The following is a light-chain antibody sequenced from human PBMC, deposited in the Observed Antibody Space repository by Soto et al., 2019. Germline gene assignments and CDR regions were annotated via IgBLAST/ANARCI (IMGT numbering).Light chain of an antibody. CDR2: EVS. J-gene: IGLJ2*01. CDR3: SSYTSGSTLD. Sequence: QLVLTQPASVSGSPGQSITISCTGTSSDVGGYNYVSWYQHHPGKAPKLMIYEVSNRPSGISKRFSGSKSGNTASLTISGLQAEDEADYYCSSYTSGSTLDFGGGTKLTVL. CDR1: SSDVGGYNY. V-gene: IGLV2-14*01.